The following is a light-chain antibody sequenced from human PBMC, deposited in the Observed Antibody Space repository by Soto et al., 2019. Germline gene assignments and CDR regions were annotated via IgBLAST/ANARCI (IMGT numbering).Light chain of an antibody. CDR2: LHN. J-gene: IGLJ3*02. CDR3: GTWDDSLNAML. V-gene: IGLV1-44*01. CDR1: TSNVGRNA. Sequence: QSVLTQPPSASGTPGQSVTISCSGGTSNVGRNAVNWYQQFPGSAPRLLIQLHNQRPSGVPTRFSASKSGTSASLAISGLQSEDEADYDCGTWDDSLNAMLFGGGTKLTVL.